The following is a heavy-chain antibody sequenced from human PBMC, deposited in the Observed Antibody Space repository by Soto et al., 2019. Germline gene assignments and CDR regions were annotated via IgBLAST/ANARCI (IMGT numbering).Heavy chain of an antibody. Sequence: PSQTLSLTCAISGDSVSSNSAAWNWIRQSPSRGLEWLGRTYYRSEWYNDYAVSVKSRITINPDTSKNQFSLQLNSVTPEDTAVYYCAREPMITFGGVIVRQYNWFDPWGQGTLVTVS. CDR3: AREPMITFGGVIVRQYNWFDP. V-gene: IGHV6-1*01. CDR2: TYYRSEWYN. CDR1: GDSVSSNSAA. J-gene: IGHJ5*02. D-gene: IGHD3-16*02.